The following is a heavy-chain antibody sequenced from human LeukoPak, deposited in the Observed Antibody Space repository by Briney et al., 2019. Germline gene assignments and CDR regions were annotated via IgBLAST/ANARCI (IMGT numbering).Heavy chain of an antibody. CDR1: GGTFNNSA. CDR3: ATSSGYYPGYFGY. Sequence: SVRVSCKTSGGTFNNSAISWVRQAPGQGLEWMGRIIPILGIANYAQKFQGRVTITADKSTSTAYMELSSLRSEDTAVYYCATSSGYYPGYFGYWGQGTLVTVSS. V-gene: IGHV1-69*04. CDR2: IIPILGIA. D-gene: IGHD3-22*01. J-gene: IGHJ4*02.